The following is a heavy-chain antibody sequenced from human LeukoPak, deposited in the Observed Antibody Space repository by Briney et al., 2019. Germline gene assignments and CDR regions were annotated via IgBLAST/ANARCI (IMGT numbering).Heavy chain of an antibody. V-gene: IGHV3-33*01. CDR3: AREHLQGADYDSNYFDY. CDR2: IWYDGSNK. CDR1: GFTFSSYG. J-gene: IGHJ4*02. Sequence: GGSLRLSCAASGFTFSSYGMHWVRQAPGKGLEWVAAIWYDGSNKYYADSVKGRFTISRDNSKNTLYLQMNSLRAEDTAVYYCAREHLQGADYDSNYFDYWGQGTLVTVSS. D-gene: IGHD3-22*01.